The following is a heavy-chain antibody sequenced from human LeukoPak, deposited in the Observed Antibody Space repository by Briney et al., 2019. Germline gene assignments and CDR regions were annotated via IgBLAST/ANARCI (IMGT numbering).Heavy chain of an antibody. V-gene: IGHV1-18*04. Sequence: GASVKVSCKASGYTFTSYGISWVRQAPGQGLEWMGWISAYSGNTNYAQKLQGRVTMTTDTSTSTAYMELRSLRSDDTAVYYCARDASPWLVSFIWFDPWGQGTLVTVSS. CDR3: ARDASPWLVSFIWFDP. J-gene: IGHJ5*02. CDR2: ISAYSGNT. D-gene: IGHD6-19*01. CDR1: GYTFTSYG.